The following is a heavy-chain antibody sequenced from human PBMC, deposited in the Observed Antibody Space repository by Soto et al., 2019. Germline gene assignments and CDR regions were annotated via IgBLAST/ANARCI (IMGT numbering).Heavy chain of an antibody. CDR3: AKDTLAWGSYRAYFDY. CDR1: GFTCSSYA. V-gene: IGHV3-23*01. Sequence: QPGGSLRLSCAASGFTCSSYAMSWVRQAPGKGLEWVSAISGSGGSTYYADSVKGRFTISRDNSKNTLYLQMNSLRAEDTAVYYCAKDTLAWGSYRAYFDYWGQGTLVTVSS. CDR2: ISGSGGST. J-gene: IGHJ4*02. D-gene: IGHD3-16*02.